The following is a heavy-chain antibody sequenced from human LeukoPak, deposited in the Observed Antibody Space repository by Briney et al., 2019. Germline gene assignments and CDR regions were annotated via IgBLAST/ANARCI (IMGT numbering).Heavy chain of an antibody. CDR3: GRGGVVFEDIVATTYFDY. CDR1: GGSISSYY. Sequence: SETLSLTCTVSGGSISSYYWSWIRQPPGKGLEWIGYIYYSGSTNYNPSLKSRVTISVDTSKNQFSLKLGSVTAADTAVYYCGRGGVVFEDIVATTYFDYWGQGTLVTVSS. J-gene: IGHJ4*02. D-gene: IGHD5-12*01. V-gene: IGHV4-59*01. CDR2: IYYSGST.